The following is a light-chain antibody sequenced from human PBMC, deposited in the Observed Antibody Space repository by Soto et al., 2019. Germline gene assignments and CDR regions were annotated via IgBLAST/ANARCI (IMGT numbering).Light chain of an antibody. CDR2: DAY. Sequence: EVWLTQSPVTLSLSPGERATLSCRSSQSFRGLLAWYQQKPGQAPRLLIYDAYNRATGILPRFSGSGSGTDFTLTISRLEPEDFAVYYCQQYGSSPRITFGQGTRLEIK. V-gene: IGKV3-20*01. J-gene: IGKJ5*01. CDR1: QSFRGL. CDR3: QQYGSSPRIT.